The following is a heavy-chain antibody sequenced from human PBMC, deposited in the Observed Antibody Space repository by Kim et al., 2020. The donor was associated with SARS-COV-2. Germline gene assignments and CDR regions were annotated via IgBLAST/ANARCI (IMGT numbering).Heavy chain of an antibody. J-gene: IGHJ4*02. CDR2: ITSGGSYI. CDR1: GFTFSSYT. CDR3: ARVVGAAMVFGY. D-gene: IGHD5-18*01. Sequence: GGSLRLSCTASGFTFSSYTMTWVRQAPGKGLEWVSSITSGGSYIYYADSVKGLFTISRDNAKNSLYLQMNSLRAEDTAVYYCARVVGAAMVFGYWGQGTLVTVSS. V-gene: IGHV3-21*01.